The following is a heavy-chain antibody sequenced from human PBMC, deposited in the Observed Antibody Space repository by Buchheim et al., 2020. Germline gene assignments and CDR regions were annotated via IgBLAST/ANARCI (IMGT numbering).Heavy chain of an antibody. CDR2: INHSGST. CDR1: GGSFSGYY. Sequence: QVQLQQWGAGLLKPSETLSLTCAVYGGSFSGYYWSWIRQPPGKGLEWIGEINHSGSTNYNPSLKSRVTISVDTSKNQFSLKLSSVTAADTAVYYCARRRTQIRSGWLFGYWGQGTL. D-gene: IGHD6-19*01. V-gene: IGHV4-34*01. J-gene: IGHJ4*02. CDR3: ARRRTQIRSGWLFGY.